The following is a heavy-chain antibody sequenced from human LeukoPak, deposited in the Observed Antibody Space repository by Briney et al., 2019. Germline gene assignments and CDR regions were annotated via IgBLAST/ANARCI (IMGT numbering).Heavy chain of an antibody. CDR1: GFTFSSYA. V-gene: IGHV3-23*01. J-gene: IGHJ4*02. CDR2: ISGSGGST. Sequence: GGSLRLSCAASGFTFSSYAMGWVRQAPGKGLEWVSAISGSGGSTYYADSVKGRFTISRDNSKNTLYLQMNSLRAEDTAVYYCAKIPTVTTYFDYWGQGTLVTVSS. D-gene: IGHD4-17*01. CDR3: AKIPTVTTYFDY.